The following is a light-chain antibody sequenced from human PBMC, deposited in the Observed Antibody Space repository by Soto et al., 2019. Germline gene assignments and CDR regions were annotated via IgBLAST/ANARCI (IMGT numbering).Light chain of an antibody. CDR3: QQYGSSLFT. CDR1: QSVSRSY. J-gene: IGKJ3*01. CDR2: GAS. Sequence: EIVLTQSPGTLSLSPGERATFSCRASQSVSRSYLAWYQQKPGQAPRLLIYGASSRATGIPDRFSGSESGTDFTLTISRLEPEDFAVYYCQQYGSSLFTFGPGTKVDIK. V-gene: IGKV3-20*01.